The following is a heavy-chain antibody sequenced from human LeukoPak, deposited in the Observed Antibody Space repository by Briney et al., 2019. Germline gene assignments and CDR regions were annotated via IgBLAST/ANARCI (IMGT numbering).Heavy chain of an antibody. CDR3: AKGCLGGGNCFFFQH. CDR2: ISSDGATQ. Sequence: GGSLRLSCAASGFTFDNYGMHWVRQAPGKGLEWVADISSDGATQYYADSVKGRFSISRDNSKNTLNLQMNSLRPGDTAVYYCAKGCLGGGNCFFFQHWGQGTLVTVSS. J-gene: IGHJ1*01. V-gene: IGHV3-30*18. CDR1: GFTFDNYG. D-gene: IGHD2-15*01.